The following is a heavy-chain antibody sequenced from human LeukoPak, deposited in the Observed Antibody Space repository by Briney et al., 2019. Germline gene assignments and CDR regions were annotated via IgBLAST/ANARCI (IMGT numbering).Heavy chain of an antibody. V-gene: IGHV1-2*02. D-gene: IGHD6-19*01. CDR3: ARVLYSSGWPYFDY. CDR2: INPNSGGT. CDR1: GYTFTGYY. Sequence: GASVKVSCKVSGYTFTGYYMHWVRQAPGQGLEWMGWINPNSGGTNYAQKFQGRVTMTRDTSISTAYMELSRLRSDDTAVYYCARVLYSSGWPYFDYWGREPWSPSPQ. J-gene: IGHJ4*02.